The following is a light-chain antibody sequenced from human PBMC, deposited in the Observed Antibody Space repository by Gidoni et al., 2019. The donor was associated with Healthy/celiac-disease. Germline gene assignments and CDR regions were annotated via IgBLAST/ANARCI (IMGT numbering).Light chain of an antibody. CDR3: QQYNSYPGT. CDR2: KAS. CDR1: QSISSW. Sequence: DIQMTPSPSTLSASVGDRVTITCRASQSISSWLAWYQQKPGKAHKLLIYKASSLESGVPSRFSGSGSGTEFTLTISSLQPDDFATYYCQQYNSYPGTFXQXTKVEIK. J-gene: IGKJ1*01. V-gene: IGKV1-5*03.